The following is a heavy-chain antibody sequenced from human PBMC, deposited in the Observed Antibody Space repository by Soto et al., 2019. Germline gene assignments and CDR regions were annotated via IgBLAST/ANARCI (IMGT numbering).Heavy chain of an antibody. Sequence: QVQLVQSGAEVKKPGSSVKVSFKASGGTFSSYTISWVRQAPGQGLEWMGRIIPILGIANYAQKFQGRVTITADKSTSTAYMELSSLRSEDTAVYYCASYCSGGSCYSGGYFQHWGQGTLVTVSS. CDR2: IIPILGIA. J-gene: IGHJ1*01. D-gene: IGHD2-15*01. V-gene: IGHV1-69*02. CDR3: ASYCSGGSCYSGGYFQH. CDR1: GGTFSSYT.